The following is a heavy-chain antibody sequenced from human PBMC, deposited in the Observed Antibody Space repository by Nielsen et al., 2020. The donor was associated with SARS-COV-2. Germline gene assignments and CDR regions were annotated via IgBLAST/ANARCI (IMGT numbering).Heavy chain of an antibody. CDR2: VNWNVDTT. Sequence: GRSLTLSCSASGFRLRDYCMSWVRQAPGKGLEWLSCVNWNVDTTGYADSVKARFTISRDNAKNSLYLQINGLRAADTALYYCARVASYTYYGGQLDYWGQGTLVTVSS. V-gene: IGHV3-20*04. CDR1: GFRLRDYC. CDR3: ARVASYTYYGGQLDY. D-gene: IGHD3-16*01. J-gene: IGHJ4*02.